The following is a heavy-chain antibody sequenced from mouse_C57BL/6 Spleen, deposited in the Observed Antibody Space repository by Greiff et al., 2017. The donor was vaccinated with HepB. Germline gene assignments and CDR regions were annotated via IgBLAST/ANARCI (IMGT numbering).Heavy chain of an antibody. CDR1: GFTFSSYA. J-gene: IGHJ2*01. V-gene: IGHV5-4*01. CDR2: ISDGGSYT. Sequence: EVKVVESGGGLVKPGGSLKLSCAASGFTFSSYAMSWVRQTPEKRLEWVATISDGGSYTYYPDNVKGRFTSSRDNAKNNLYLQMLHLKSEDTAMYYCARDLITTRTFDYWGQGTTLTVSS. D-gene: IGHD1-1*01. CDR3: ARDLITTRTFDY.